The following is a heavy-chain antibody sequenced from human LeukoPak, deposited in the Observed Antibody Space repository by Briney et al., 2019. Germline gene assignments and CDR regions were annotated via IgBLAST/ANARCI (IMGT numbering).Heavy chain of an antibody. D-gene: IGHD6-6*01. V-gene: IGHV3-30*02. CDR2: IRHDEANS. Sequence: GGSLRLSCAVSGFNLNSYAMHWVRQAPGKGLEWVAVIRHDEANSFYADSVQGRFTISRDTSKKLLYLQMNSLRVEDTAVYYCAKEYTPSSPLGELDSWGQGTLDTVSS. CDR1: GFNLNSYA. J-gene: IGHJ4*02. CDR3: AKEYTPSSPLGELDS.